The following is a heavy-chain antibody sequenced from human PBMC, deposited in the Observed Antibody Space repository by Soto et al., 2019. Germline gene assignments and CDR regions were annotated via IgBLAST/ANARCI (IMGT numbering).Heavy chain of an antibody. CDR3: AAGGTRWLHAPFDY. J-gene: IGHJ4*02. V-gene: IGHV1-24*01. CDR1: GHTLTELS. CDR2: FDPEDGET. D-gene: IGHD1-1*01. Sequence: QVQLVQSGAEVKKPGASVKVSCKVSGHTLTELSMHWVRLAPGNGLEWMGGFDPEDGETISAQEFQGRVTMTEDTSTDSTYLELSRLRSEDTAVYYCAAGGTRWLHAPFDYWGQGTLVTISS.